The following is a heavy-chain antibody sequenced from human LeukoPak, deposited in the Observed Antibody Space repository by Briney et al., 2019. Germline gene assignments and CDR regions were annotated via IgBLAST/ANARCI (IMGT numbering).Heavy chain of an antibody. J-gene: IGHJ4*02. CDR3: ARGLSVIMGNASSGWD. Sequence: ASVKVSCKASGYTFTSYDINWVRQATGQGLEWMGWMNPNSGNTGYAQKFQGRVTITRNTSISTAYMELSSLRSEDTAVYYCARGLSVIMGNASSGWDWGQGTLVTVSP. CDR2: MNPNSGNT. D-gene: IGHD6-19*01. CDR1: GYTFTSYD. V-gene: IGHV1-8*03.